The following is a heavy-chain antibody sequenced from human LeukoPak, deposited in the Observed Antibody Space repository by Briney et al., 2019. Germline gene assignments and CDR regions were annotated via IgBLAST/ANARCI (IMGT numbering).Heavy chain of an antibody. Sequence: GGSLRLSCVASGFPFDDYGMFWVRQSPGKGLEWVSSISWNSGIIDYADSVKGRFTISRDNAKNSLYLQMNRLRVEDTAFYYCAKDRFFYDSGSKANWGQGTLVTVSS. CDR2: ISWNSGII. CDR3: AKDRFFYDSGSKAN. J-gene: IGHJ4*02. CDR1: GFPFDDYG. V-gene: IGHV3-9*01. D-gene: IGHD3-22*01.